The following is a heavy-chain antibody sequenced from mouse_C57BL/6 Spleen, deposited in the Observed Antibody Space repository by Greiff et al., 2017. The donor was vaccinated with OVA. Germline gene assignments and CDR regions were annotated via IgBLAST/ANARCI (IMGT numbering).Heavy chain of an antibody. CDR3: ARTAQATSYAMDY. V-gene: IGHV1-7*01. CDR1: GYTFTSYW. CDR2: INPSSGYT. Sequence: QVQLQQSGAELAKPGASVKLSCKASGYTFTSYWMHWVKQRPGQGLEWIGYINPSSGYTKYNQKFKDKATLTADKSSSTAYMQLSSLTYDDSAVYYCARTAQATSYAMDYWGQGTSVTVSS. J-gene: IGHJ4*01. D-gene: IGHD3-2*02.